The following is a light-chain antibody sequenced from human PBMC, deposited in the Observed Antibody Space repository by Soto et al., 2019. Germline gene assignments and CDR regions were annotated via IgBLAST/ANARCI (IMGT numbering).Light chain of an antibody. V-gene: IGLV2-8*01. Sequence: QSVLTQPPSASGSPGQSLTISCTGTSSDVGFYNFVSWYQQGPGKAPKLVIYEVTKRPSGVPDRFSGSKSGSTASLTVSGLQADDEAEYYCASYAGTKLFVFGSGTKVTVL. CDR1: SSDVGFYNF. CDR3: ASYAGTKLFV. CDR2: EVT. J-gene: IGLJ1*01.